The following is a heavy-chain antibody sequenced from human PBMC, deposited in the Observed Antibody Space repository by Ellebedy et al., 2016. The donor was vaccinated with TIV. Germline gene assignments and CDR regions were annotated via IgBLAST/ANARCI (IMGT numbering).Heavy chain of an antibody. V-gene: IGHV3-23*01. CDR2: ITESGGNT. J-gene: IGHJ3*01. CDR3: ARDPVGVGPAFDV. CDR1: GLPFSSHA. D-gene: IGHD4-23*01. Sequence: GESLKISCAASGLPFSSHAMSRVRQAPGKGLELVSSITESGGNTYYADSVKGRFTLSRDNSKDTLYLQMTSLRAEDTAIYYCARDPVGVGPAFDVWGEGTMVTVSS.